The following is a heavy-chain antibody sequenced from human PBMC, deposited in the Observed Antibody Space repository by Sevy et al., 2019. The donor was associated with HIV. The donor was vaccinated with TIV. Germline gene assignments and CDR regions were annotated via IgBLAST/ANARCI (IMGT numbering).Heavy chain of an antibody. CDR2: ISSSGSTI. Sequence: GGSLRLSCAASGFTFSDYYMSWIRQAPGKWLEWVSYISSSGSTIYYADSVKGRSTIFRDNAQNSLYLQLKCLRAEDTAVYYCARDITMIVVVSDVFDFWGQGTLVTVSS. CDR3: ARDITMIVVVSDVFDF. J-gene: IGHJ3*01. D-gene: IGHD3-22*01. CDR1: GFTFSDYY. V-gene: IGHV3-11*01.